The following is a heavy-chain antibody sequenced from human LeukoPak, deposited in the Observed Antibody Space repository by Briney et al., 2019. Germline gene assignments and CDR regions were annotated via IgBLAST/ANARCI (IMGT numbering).Heavy chain of an antibody. Sequence: SVKVSCKASGGTFSSYAIRWVRQAPGQGLEWMGRIIPIFGTANYAQKFQGRVTITTDESTSTAYMELSSLRSEDTAVYYCAREGVVDGLNWFDPWGQGTLVTVSS. V-gene: IGHV1-69*05. D-gene: IGHD2-15*01. CDR3: AREGVVDGLNWFDP. J-gene: IGHJ5*02. CDR1: GGTFSSYA. CDR2: IIPIFGTA.